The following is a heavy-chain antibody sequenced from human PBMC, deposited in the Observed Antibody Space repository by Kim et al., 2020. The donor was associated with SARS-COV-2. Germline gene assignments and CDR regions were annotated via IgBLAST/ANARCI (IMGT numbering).Heavy chain of an antibody. CDR2: IYYSGST. J-gene: IGHJ4*02. D-gene: IGHD1-26*01. Sequence: SETLSLTCTVSGGSVSSGSYYWSWIRQPPGKGLEWIGYIYYSGSTNYNPSLKSRVTISLDTSKNQFSLNLSSVTAADTAVYFCARESGVVGATPFDYWVQGTLVTVSS. CDR1: GGSVSSGSYY. V-gene: IGHV4-61*01. CDR3: ARESGVVGATPFDY.